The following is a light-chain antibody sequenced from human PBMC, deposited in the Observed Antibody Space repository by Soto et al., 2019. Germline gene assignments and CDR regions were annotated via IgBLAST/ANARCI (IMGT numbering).Light chain of an antibody. J-gene: IGKJ4*01. Sequence: DIVMTQSPAPLSLSPGERATLSCRASQSVSSYLAWYQQKPGQAPRLLIYDASNRATGIPARFSGSGSGTDFTLTISSLEPEDFAVYYCQQRSELTFGGGTKVEIK. CDR3: QQRSELT. CDR2: DAS. V-gene: IGKV3-11*01. CDR1: QSVSSY.